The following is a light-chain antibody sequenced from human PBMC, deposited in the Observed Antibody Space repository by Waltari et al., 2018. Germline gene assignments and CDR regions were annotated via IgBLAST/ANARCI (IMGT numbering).Light chain of an antibody. J-gene: IGLJ3*02. CDR1: SSDIGASNY. CDR2: DVN. Sequence: HSALTQPASVSGSPGQSITISCTGTSSDIGASNYVSWYQQHPGKAPKLIIFDVNNRPSGVSSRFSGSKSGNTASLTISGLQAEDEADFYCCSFTSTSSWVFGGGTKLTVL. CDR3: CSFTSTSSWV. V-gene: IGLV2-14*03.